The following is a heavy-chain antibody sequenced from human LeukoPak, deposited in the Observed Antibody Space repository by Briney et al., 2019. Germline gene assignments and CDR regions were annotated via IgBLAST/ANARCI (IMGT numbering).Heavy chain of an antibody. Sequence: GGSLRLSCAASGFTVSSNYMSWVRQAPGKGLEWVSVIYSGGSTYYADSVKGRFTISSDNSKNTLYLQMNSLRAEDTAVYYCARGYRYDSSGYYYLDYWGQGTLVTVSS. V-gene: IGHV3-53*01. J-gene: IGHJ4*02. CDR2: IYSGGST. D-gene: IGHD3-22*01. CDR3: ARGYRYDSSGYYYLDY. CDR1: GFTVSSNY.